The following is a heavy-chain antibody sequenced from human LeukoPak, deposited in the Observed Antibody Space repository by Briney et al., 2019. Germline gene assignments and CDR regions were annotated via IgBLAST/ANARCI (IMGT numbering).Heavy chain of an antibody. V-gene: IGHV3-74*01. J-gene: IGHJ5*02. CDR3: ARIGSGSYGVDP. D-gene: IGHD3-10*01. CDR1: GFTFSSYW. Sequence: GGSLRLSCAASGFTFSSYWMHWVRQAPGKGLVWVSRINSDGSSTSYADSVKGRFTISRDNAKNTLYLQMNSLRVEDTAVYYCARIGSGSYGVDPWGQGTLVTVSS. CDR2: INSDGSST.